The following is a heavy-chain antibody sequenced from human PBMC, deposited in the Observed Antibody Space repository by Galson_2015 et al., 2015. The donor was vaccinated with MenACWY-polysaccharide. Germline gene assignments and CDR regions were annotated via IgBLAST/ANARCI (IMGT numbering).Heavy chain of an antibody. V-gene: IGHV3-23*01. D-gene: IGHD6-19*01. CDR1: GFTFGDYA. J-gene: IGHJ4*02. CDR2: ISGSASTT. Sequence: SLRLSCAASGFTFGDYAMSWVRQAPGKGLEWVSTISGSASTTYYADSVKGRFTISRDNSKNTLYLQMNSLRAEDTAVYYCAKYGTAVAGSLRNHFDYWGQGTLVTVSS. CDR3: AKYGTAVAGSLRNHFDY.